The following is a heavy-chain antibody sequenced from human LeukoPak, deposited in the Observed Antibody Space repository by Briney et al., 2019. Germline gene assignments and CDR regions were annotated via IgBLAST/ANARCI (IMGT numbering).Heavy chain of an antibody. CDR1: GFTFSSYE. V-gene: IGHV3-48*03. D-gene: IGHD6-6*01. CDR2: ISSSGSTI. J-gene: IGHJ4*02. CDR3: ARVLAARLSDY. Sequence: GGSLRLSCAASGFTFSSYEMNWARQAPGKGLEWFSYISSSGSTIYYADSVGGRFTISRENAKNSLYLQMNSLRAEDTAVYYCARVLAARLSDYWGQGTLVTVSS.